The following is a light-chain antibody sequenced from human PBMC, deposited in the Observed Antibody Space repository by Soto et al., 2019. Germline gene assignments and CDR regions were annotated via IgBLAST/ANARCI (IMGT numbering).Light chain of an antibody. CDR3: AAWDDTLDEYV. Sequence: QSVVTQPPSASGTPGQRVTISCSGSASNIGSKTVDWYQHLPGTAPKLLIHRTFQRPSGVPARFSGSKSDTSASLAISGLQSEDEADYYCAAWDDTLDEYVFGTGTKVTVL. CDR1: ASNIGSKT. V-gene: IGLV1-44*01. CDR2: RTF. J-gene: IGLJ1*01.